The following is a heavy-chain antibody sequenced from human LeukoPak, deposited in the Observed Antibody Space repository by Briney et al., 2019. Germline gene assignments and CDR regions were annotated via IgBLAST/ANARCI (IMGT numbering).Heavy chain of an antibody. CDR1: GYTFSNYA. J-gene: IGHJ4*02. D-gene: IGHD3-10*01. CDR3: ARDADGSGTLLDS. CDR2: ISGYNGET. V-gene: IGHV1-18*01. Sequence: ASVKVSFKASGYTFSNYAITWVRQAPGQGLEWMGWISGYNGETKYGQKIQGRVTMTTDTSTSTVYMDLRSLRSDDTAVYYCARDADGSGTLLDSWGQGTLVTVSS.